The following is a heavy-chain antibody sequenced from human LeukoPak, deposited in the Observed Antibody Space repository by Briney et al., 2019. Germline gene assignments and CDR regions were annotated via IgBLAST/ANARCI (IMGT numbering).Heavy chain of an antibody. D-gene: IGHD2-15*01. CDR3: AREAYCSGGSCYYFDY. Sequence: GGSLRLSCAASGFTFSSYTMNWVRQAPGKGLEWVSPISSGSNYIYYADSLKGRFTISRDNARNSLYLQMNSLRAEDTAVYYCAREAYCSGGSCYYFDYWGQGTLVTVSS. CDR2: ISSGSNYI. J-gene: IGHJ4*02. CDR1: GFTFSSYT. V-gene: IGHV3-21*01.